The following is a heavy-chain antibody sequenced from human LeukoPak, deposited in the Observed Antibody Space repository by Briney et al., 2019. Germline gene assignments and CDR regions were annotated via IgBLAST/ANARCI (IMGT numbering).Heavy chain of an antibody. CDR1: GFTFSSYA. Sequence: GGSLRLSCAASGFTFSSYAMNWVRQAPGKGLEWVPAISGNGGSTYYADSVKGRFTISRDNSKNTLYLQIDSLRAEDTAVYYCAKEGPYDFWSGHASAFDIWGQGTKVTVSS. CDR2: ISGNGGST. J-gene: IGHJ3*02. CDR3: AKEGPYDFWSGHASAFDI. D-gene: IGHD3-3*01. V-gene: IGHV3-23*01.